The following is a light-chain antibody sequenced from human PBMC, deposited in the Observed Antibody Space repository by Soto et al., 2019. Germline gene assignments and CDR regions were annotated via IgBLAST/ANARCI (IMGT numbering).Light chain of an antibody. CDR3: HQYYKWPLT. CDR1: QSVGSN. Sequence: EIVMTQSPATLSASPGERVTLSCRASQSVGSNLAWYQQKPGQAPSLLIYDASTRATDIPARFSGSGSGTEFTLTISSLQSHDFAVYYCHQYYKWPLTFGGRTKVEI. CDR2: DAS. V-gene: IGKV3-15*01. J-gene: IGKJ4*01.